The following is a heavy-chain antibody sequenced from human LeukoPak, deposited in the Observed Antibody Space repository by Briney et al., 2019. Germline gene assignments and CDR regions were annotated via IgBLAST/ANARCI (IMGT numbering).Heavy chain of an antibody. CDR1: GGSISSYY. V-gene: IGHV4-59*08. D-gene: IGHD3-10*01. CDR3: ARQDFGSGILPGY. Sequence: PSETLSLTCTVSGGSISSYYWSWIRQPPGKGLEWIGYIYYSGSTNYNSSLKSRATISIDTSKSHFSLKLSSVTAADMAVYYCARQDFGSGILPGYWGQGTLVTVSS. CDR2: IYYSGST. J-gene: IGHJ4*02.